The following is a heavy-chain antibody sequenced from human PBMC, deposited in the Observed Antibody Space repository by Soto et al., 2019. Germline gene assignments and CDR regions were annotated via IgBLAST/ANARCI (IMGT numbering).Heavy chain of an antibody. J-gene: IGHJ6*02. V-gene: IGHV3-21*01. CDR1: GFTFSSYS. D-gene: IGHD5-12*01. CDR2: ISSSSSYI. Sequence: PGGSLRLSCAASGFTFSSYSMNWVRQAPGKGLEWVSSISSSSSYIYYADSVKGRFTISRDNAKNSLYLQMNSLRAEDTAVYYCARAQWLRLYPQSEYYYYGMEVWGQGTTVTVSS. CDR3: ARAQWLRLYPQSEYYYYGMEV.